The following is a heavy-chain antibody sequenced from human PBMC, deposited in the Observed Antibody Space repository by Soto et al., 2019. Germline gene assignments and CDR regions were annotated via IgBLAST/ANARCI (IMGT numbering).Heavy chain of an antibody. J-gene: IGHJ6*02. CDR3: TKSRRSVLMVYGFGGMDV. Sequence: GSLRLSCAASGFSVSDYAMSWVRQAPGKGLEWVSSISGSGDGTYYGDSVKGRFTLSRDTSQKTLYLQMNNLRGEDTAVYFCTKSRRSVLMVYGFGGMDVWGRGTTVTV. CDR1: GFSVSDYA. V-gene: IGHV3-23*01. D-gene: IGHD2-8*01. CDR2: ISGSGDGT.